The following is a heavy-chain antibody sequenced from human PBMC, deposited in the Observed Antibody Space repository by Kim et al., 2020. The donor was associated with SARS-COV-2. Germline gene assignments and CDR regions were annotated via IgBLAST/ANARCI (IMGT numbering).Heavy chain of an antibody. CDR1: GYTFTSYY. Sequence: ASVKVSCKASGYTFTSYYMHWVRQAPGQGLEWMGIINPSGCSTTYAQKFQGRVTMTRDTSTSTVYMELSSLRSEDTAVYYCARESEGYYDFWSGYYSYWGQGTLVTVSS. CDR3: ARESEGYYDFWSGYYSY. J-gene: IGHJ4*02. V-gene: IGHV1-46*01. CDR2: INPSGCST. D-gene: IGHD3-3*01.